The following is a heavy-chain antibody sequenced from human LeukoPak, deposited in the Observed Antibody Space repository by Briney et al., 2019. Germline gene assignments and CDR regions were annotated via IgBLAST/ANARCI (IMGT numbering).Heavy chain of an antibody. CDR1: GFTFSSYA. CDR2: LTGSGGNT. CDR3: VKFREMQHYNYPMDV. V-gene: IGHV3-23*01. D-gene: IGHD6-13*01. J-gene: IGHJ6*03. Sequence: GGSLRLSCAASGFTFSSYAMSWVRQAPGKGLEWVSGLTGSGGNTYYADSVKGRFTISRDNSNNTLSLQMNSLRAEDAAVYYCVKFREMQHYNYPMDVWGKGTTVTVSS.